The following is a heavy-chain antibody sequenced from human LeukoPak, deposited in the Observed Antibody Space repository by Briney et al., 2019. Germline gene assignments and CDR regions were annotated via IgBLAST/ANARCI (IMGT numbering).Heavy chain of an antibody. V-gene: IGHV3-23*01. D-gene: IGHD3-3*01. CDR1: GFTFSSYA. CDR3: GFGPPKQYDY. J-gene: IGHJ4*02. CDR2: ISANGRVT. Sequence: GGSLRLSCAASGFTFSSYAMSWVRQAPGKGLEWVSDISANGRVTYYADSVKGRFTISRDNSRNTLYLQMNSLRAEDTAVYYCGFGPPKQYDYWGQGTLVTVAS.